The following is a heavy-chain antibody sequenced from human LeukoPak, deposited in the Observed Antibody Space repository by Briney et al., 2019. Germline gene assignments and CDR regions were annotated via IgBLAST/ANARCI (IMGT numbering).Heavy chain of an antibody. CDR2: LNHRGTT. Sequence: SETLSLTRSVSGYSISSGHYWGWIRQSPGKGLEWIGSLNHRGTTYYNPSVKSRVSISVDTSKNRFSLMLTSVTAADTAVYFCARDCPSGYFDYWGQGTPVTVSS. CDR1: GYSISSGHY. V-gene: IGHV4-38-2*02. D-gene: IGHD3-10*01. J-gene: IGHJ4*02. CDR3: ARDCPSGYFDY.